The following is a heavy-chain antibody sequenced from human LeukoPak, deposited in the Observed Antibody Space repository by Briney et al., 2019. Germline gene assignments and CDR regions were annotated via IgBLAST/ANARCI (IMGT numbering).Heavy chain of an antibody. Sequence: SETLSLTCAVYGGSFSGYYWSWIRQPPGKGLEWIGEINHSGSTNYNPSLKSRVTISVDTSKNQFSLKLSSVTAADTAVYYCAREAWYYYDGSIDYWGQGTLVTVSS. J-gene: IGHJ4*02. CDR2: INHSGST. V-gene: IGHV4-34*01. CDR1: GGSFSGYY. CDR3: AREAWYYYDGSIDY. D-gene: IGHD3-22*01.